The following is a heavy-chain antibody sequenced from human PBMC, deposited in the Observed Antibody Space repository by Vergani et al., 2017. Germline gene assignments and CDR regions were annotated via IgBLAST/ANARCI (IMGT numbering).Heavy chain of an antibody. CDR1: GGSISNYY. J-gene: IGHJ6*02. V-gene: IGHV4-59*12. D-gene: IGHD2-2*01. CDR2: VFYTGSA. CDR3: ARGGGACSSTSCYYYYGMDV. Sequence: QVQLQESGPGLVKPSETLSLTCTVSGGSISNYYWSWIRQPPGEGLEWIGYVFYTGSANYNPSLKSRVTISVDTSKNQFSLKLSSVTAADTAVYYCARGGGACSSTSCYYYYGMDVWGQGTTVTVSS.